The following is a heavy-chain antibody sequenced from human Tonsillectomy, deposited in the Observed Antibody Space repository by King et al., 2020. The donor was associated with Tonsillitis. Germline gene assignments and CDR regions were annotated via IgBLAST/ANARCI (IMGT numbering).Heavy chain of an antibody. CDR1: GYSFTXYW. V-gene: IGHV5-51*01. Sequence: QLVQSGAEVKXXGESLXXSCKGSGYSFTXYWIGWVRQMPGKGLEWMGIIYPGDSDTRYSPSFQGQVTISADKSISTAYLQWSSLKASDTAMYYCARLYYYDSSGYLTYFDYWGQGTLVTVSS. CDR3: ARLYYYDSSGYLTYFDY. D-gene: IGHD3-22*01. J-gene: IGHJ4*02. CDR2: IYPGDSDT.